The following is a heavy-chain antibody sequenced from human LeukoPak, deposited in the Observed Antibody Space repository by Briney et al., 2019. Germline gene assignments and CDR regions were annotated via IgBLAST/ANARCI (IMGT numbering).Heavy chain of an antibody. D-gene: IGHD6-13*01. Sequence: PGGSLRLSRAASGFTFSSYAMTWVRQAPGEGLEWVSAITGSGGSAYYADSVKGRFTISRDNSKNTLYLQMNSLRAEDTAVYYCAKRLGSSWSTTYGLDVWGQGTTVTVSS. J-gene: IGHJ6*02. CDR1: GFTFSSYA. CDR2: ITGSGGSA. V-gene: IGHV3-23*01. CDR3: AKRLGSSWSTTYGLDV.